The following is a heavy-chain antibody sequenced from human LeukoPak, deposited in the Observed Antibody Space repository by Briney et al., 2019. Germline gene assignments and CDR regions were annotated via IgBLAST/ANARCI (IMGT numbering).Heavy chain of an antibody. CDR3: ARSRLDV. Sequence: GGSLRLSCAASGFTSSNYIMNWVRQAPGKGLEWVSYISTSSSTIKYADSVKGRFTVSRDNAKNSMYLQMNSLRDEDTAVYHCARSRLDVWGQGTTVTVSS. CDR2: ISTSSSTI. V-gene: IGHV3-48*02. CDR1: GFTSSNYI. J-gene: IGHJ6*02.